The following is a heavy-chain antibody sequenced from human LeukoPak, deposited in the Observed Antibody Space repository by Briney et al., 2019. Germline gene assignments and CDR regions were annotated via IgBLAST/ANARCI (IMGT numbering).Heavy chain of an antibody. Sequence: SVKVSCKASGGTFSSYAISWVRQAPEQGLAWMGGIIPIFGTANYAQKFQGRVTITTDESTSTAYMELSSLRSEDTAVYYCARGNCSGGSCYGVDYMDVWGKGTTVTVSS. CDR1: GGTFSSYA. J-gene: IGHJ6*03. CDR3: ARGNCSGGSCYGVDYMDV. V-gene: IGHV1-69*05. D-gene: IGHD2-15*01. CDR2: IIPIFGTA.